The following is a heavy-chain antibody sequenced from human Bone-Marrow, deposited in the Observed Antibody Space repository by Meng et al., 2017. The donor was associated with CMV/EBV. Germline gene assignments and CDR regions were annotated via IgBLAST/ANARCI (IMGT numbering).Heavy chain of an antibody. CDR2: IYNSGST. J-gene: IGHJ5*02. Sequence: GSLRLSCTVSGGSISSSSYYWSWIRQPPGKGLEWIGDIYNSGSTNYNPSLQSRVIISVDTSKNQFSLKVRSVTAADTAVYYCARVLSGWLDPWGQGTLVTVSS. CDR3: ARVLSGWLDP. V-gene: IGHV4-61*01. CDR1: GGSISSSSYY.